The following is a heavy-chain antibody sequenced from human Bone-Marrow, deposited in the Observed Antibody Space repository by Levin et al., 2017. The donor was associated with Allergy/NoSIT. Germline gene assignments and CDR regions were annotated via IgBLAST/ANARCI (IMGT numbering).Heavy chain of an antibody. D-gene: IGHD3-16*02. Sequence: SQTLSLTCAVSGGSLTNGDYYWSWIRQSPGKGLEWIGYIYYSGSTYYNPSLKSRVLISIDTSENQFSLKLKSVTAADTAVYFCARAAYYEFVWGSFRFFDYWGQGSLVTVSS. V-gene: IGHV4-30-4*01. CDR1: GGSLTNGDYY. J-gene: IGHJ4*02. CDR2: IYYSGST. CDR3: ARAAYYEFVWGSFRFFDY.